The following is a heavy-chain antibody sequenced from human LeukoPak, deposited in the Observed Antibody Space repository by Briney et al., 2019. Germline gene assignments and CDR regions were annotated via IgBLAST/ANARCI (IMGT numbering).Heavy chain of an antibody. J-gene: IGHJ4*02. CDR3: ARDLRGSYPDY. V-gene: IGHV3-48*04. CDR2: ISSTSRT. CDR1: GFTFSDYG. D-gene: IGHD1-26*01. Sequence: GGSLRLSCAVSGFTFSDYGMTWVRQAPGKGLEWVSYISSTSRTYYADSAKGRFTISRDNAENSVFLQMSSLRAEDTATYFCARDLRGSYPDYWGQGILVTVSS.